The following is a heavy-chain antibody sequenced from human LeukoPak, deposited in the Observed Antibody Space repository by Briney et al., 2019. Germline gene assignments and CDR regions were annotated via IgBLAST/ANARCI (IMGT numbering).Heavy chain of an antibody. V-gene: IGHV3-23*01. CDR3: ARDLPGLEWFGD. CDR2: LIGSGASA. CDR1: GFTFSHHA. J-gene: IGHJ4*02. Sequence: GGSLRLSCAASGFTFSHHAMSWVRQAPGKGPEWASSLIGSGASAYYADSVKGRFTISRDNSKDTLFLQMNSLRVDDTAVYYCARDLPGLEWFGDWGQGVLVAVSS. D-gene: IGHD3-3*01.